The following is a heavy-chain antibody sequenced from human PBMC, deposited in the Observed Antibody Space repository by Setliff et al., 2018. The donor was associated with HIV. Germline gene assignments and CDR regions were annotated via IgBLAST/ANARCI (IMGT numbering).Heavy chain of an antibody. CDR3: ASSEQQLPLGY. J-gene: IGHJ4*02. CDR2: VYTTGIT. CDR1: DDSIKSDNYY. D-gene: IGHD6-13*01. V-gene: IGHV4-4*07. Sequence: SETLSLTCTVSDDSIKSDNYYWSWVRQPAGKGLEWIGRVYTTGITNYIPSLKSRVTMSVDTSKNQFSLSLSSVTAADTAVYFCASSEQQLPLGYWGQGTLVTVSS.